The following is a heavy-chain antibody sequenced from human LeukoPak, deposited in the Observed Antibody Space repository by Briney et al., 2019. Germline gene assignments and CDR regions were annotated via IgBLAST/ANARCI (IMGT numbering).Heavy chain of an antibody. V-gene: IGHV3-66*01. J-gene: IGHJ4*02. CDR2: IYSGGST. CDR3: ARDRRDGYNFYYFDY. Sequence: GGSLRLSCAASGFTVSSNYMSWVRQAPGKGLEWVSVIYSGGSTYYADSVKGRFTISRDNSKDTLYLQMNSLRAEDTAVYYCARDRRDGYNFYYFDYWGQGTLVTVSS. CDR1: GFTVSSNY. D-gene: IGHD5-24*01.